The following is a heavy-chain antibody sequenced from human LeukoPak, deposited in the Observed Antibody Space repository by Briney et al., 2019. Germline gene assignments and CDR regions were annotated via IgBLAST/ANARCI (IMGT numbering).Heavy chain of an antibody. CDR3: ARARYIVVVVAATNWFDP. Sequence: SETLSLTCTVSGGSISSSSYYWGWIRQPPGKGLEWIGSIYYSGSTYYDPSLKSRVTISVDTSKNQFSLKLSSVTAADTAVYYCARARYIVVVVAATNWFDPWGQGTLVTVSS. CDR2: IYYSGST. J-gene: IGHJ5*02. D-gene: IGHD2-15*01. CDR1: GGSISSSSYY. V-gene: IGHV4-39*01.